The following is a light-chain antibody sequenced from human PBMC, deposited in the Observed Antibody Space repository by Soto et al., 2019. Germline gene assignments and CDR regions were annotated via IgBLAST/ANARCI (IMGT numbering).Light chain of an antibody. Sequence: EIVMTQSPATLSVSPGERATLSCRASQSVSSNLAWYQQKPGQAPRLLIHGASTRATGIPARFSGSGSGTELTLTINSLQSEDFAVYYCQQYNDWPWTFGQGTKVEIK. CDR2: GAS. CDR1: QSVSSN. J-gene: IGKJ1*01. CDR3: QQYNDWPWT. V-gene: IGKV3-15*01.